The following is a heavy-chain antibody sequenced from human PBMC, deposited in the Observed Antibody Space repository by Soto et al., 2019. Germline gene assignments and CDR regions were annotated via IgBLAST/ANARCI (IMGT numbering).Heavy chain of an antibody. Sequence: SETLSLTCTVSGGSINNYYWTWIRQSPDRGLEWIGYIYYTGTTDYSPSLKSRVAMSVDVSKNQFTLDLTSVTAVDTAIYYRVRVYTGSYGAFDFWGQGKMVTV. CDR1: GGSINNYY. V-gene: IGHV4-59*13. CDR3: VRVYTGSYGAFDF. J-gene: IGHJ3*01. D-gene: IGHD3-10*01. CDR2: IYYTGTT.